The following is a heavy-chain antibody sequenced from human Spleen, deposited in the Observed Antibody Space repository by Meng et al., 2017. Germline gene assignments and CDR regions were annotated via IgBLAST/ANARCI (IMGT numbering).Heavy chain of an antibody. D-gene: IGHD5-24*01. J-gene: IGHJ4*02. CDR3: ARGPTTMAHDFDY. CDR1: GGSFSDYY. V-gene: IGHV4-34*01. CDR2: INHSGST. Sequence: VQLSPWVTRSLPCVFSGGSFSDYYWSWIRQPPGKGLEWIGEINHSGSTNYNPSLESRATISVDTSQNNLSLKLSSVTAADSAVYYCARGPTTMAHDFDYWGQGTLVTVSS.